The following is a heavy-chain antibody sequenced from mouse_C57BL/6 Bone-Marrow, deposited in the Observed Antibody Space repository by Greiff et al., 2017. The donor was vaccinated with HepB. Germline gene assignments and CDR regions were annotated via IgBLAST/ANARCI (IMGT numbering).Heavy chain of an antibody. CDR2: IHPNSGST. Sequence: QVQLQQPGAELVKPGASVKLSCKASGYTFTSYWLPWVKQRPGQGLEWIGMIHPNSGSTNYNEKFKSKATLTVDKSSSTAYMQLSSQTSEDSAVYYCARSRGYAMDYWGQGTSVTVSS. J-gene: IGHJ4*01. CDR3: ARSRGYAMDY. CDR1: GYTFTSYW. V-gene: IGHV1-64*01.